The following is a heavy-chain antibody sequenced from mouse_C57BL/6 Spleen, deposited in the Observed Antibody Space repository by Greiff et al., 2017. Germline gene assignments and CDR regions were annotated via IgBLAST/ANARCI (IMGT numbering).Heavy chain of an antibody. V-gene: IGHV1-64*01. D-gene: IGHD2-1*01. Sequence: QVQLQQPGAELVKPGASVKLSCKASGYTFTSYWMHWVKQRPGQGLEWIGMIHPNSGSTNYNEKFKSKATLTVDKSSSTAYMQLSSLTSEDSAVYYCASYGNYEWYFDVWGTGTTVTVSS. J-gene: IGHJ1*03. CDR1: GYTFTSYW. CDR2: IHPNSGST. CDR3: ASYGNYEWYFDV.